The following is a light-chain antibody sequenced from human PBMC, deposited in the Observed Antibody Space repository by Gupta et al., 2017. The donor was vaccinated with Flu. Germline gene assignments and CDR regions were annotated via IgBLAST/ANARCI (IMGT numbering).Light chain of an antibody. CDR2: GNN. V-gene: IGLV1-40*01. J-gene: IGLJ3*02. Sequence: QFVLTQPPSVSGAPGQRVTISCTGSTSNIGAGYDVHWYQQVPGRAPKRLIFGNNNRPSGVADRFSGSKSGTSASLAIAGLQAEDEADYYCQSYDNSLSGSKVFGGGTKQTVL. CDR3: QSYDNSLSGSKV. CDR1: TSNIGAGYD.